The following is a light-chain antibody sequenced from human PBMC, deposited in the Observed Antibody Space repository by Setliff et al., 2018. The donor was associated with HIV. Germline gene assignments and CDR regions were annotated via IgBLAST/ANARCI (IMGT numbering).Light chain of an antibody. CDR2: DVT. V-gene: IGLV2-14*03. Sequence: QSALTQPASVSGSPGQSITISCTAATSDVGGFTYVSWYQQHPGKAPKLMIYDVTHRPSGVSNRFSGSKSGNTASLTISGLQAEDEADYYCSSYTTNTDVFGGGTKDTV. CDR1: TSDVGGFTY. J-gene: IGLJ3*02. CDR3: SSYTTNTDV.